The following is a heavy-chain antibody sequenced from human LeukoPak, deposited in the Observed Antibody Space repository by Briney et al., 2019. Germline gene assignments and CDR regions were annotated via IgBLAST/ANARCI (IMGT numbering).Heavy chain of an antibody. D-gene: IGHD5-12*01. J-gene: IGHJ5*02. CDR3: ARDIVATENWFDP. V-gene: IGHV1-69*04. CDR2: IIPILGIA. Sequence: GASVKVSCKASGGTFSSYAISWVRQAPGQGLEWMGRIIPILGIANYAQKFQGRVTITADKSTSTAYMELSSLRSEDTAVYYCARDIVATENWFDPWGQGTLVTVSS. CDR1: GGTFSSYA.